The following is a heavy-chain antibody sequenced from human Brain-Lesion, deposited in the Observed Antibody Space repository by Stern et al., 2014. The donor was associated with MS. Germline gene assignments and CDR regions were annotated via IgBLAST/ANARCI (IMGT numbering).Heavy chain of an antibody. J-gene: IGHJ6*02. CDR2: IIPIFGTA. CDR1: GGTFSSYA. Sequence: DQLVESGAEVKKPGSSVKVSCKASGGTFSSYAISWVRQAPGQGLEWMGGIIPIFGTANYAQKFQGRVTITADESTSTAYMELSSLRSEDTAVYYCAREEMATTYYYYGMDVWGQGTTVTVSS. CDR3: AREEMATTYYYYGMDV. V-gene: IGHV1-69*01. D-gene: IGHD5-24*01.